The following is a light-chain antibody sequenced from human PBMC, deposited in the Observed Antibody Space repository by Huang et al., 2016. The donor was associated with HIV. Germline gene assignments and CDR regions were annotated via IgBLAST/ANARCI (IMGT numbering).Light chain of an antibody. Sequence: IVLTQSPGTLSLSPGERATLSCRDSETVTSGYLAWYQQKPSQAPRLLIFGSSTRATGIPDRFTGSGSGTDFTLTITRLEREDFAMYYCQQYGGSPRTCGQGTKLELK. CDR3: QQYGGSPRT. V-gene: IGKV3-20*01. CDR1: ETVTSGY. CDR2: GSS. J-gene: IGKJ2*01.